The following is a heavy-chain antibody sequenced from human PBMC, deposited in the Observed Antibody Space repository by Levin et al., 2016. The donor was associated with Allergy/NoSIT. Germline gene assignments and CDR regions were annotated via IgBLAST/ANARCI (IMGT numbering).Heavy chain of an antibody. CDR3: SRDGDVGAGVRFDL. CDR1: GFTFGEYA. J-gene: IGHJ4*02. Sequence: GGSLRLSCTASGFTFGEYAMSWFRQAPGKGLEWVGFIRRKPDGGTTQYAASVKGRFTISRDDSKNIAYLQMNGLKTEDTAIYYCSRDGDVGAGVRFDLWGQGNLVAVSS. V-gene: IGHV3-49*03. D-gene: IGHD1-26*01. CDR2: IRRKPDGGTT.